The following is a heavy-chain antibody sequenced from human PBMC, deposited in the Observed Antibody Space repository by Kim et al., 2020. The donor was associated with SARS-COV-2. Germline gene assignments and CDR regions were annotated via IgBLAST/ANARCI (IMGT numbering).Heavy chain of an antibody. CDR2: ISYDGSNK. V-gene: IGHV3-30*04. J-gene: IGHJ6*02. CDR1: GFTFSSYA. Sequence: GGSLRLSCAASGFTFSSYAMHWVRQAPVKGLEWVAVISYDGSNKYYVDSVKGRFTISRDNSKNTLYLQMNSLRAEDTAVYYCARDIASYRSGWIYYYYGMDVWGQGTTVTVSS. D-gene: IGHD6-19*01. CDR3: ARDIASYRSGWIYYYYGMDV.